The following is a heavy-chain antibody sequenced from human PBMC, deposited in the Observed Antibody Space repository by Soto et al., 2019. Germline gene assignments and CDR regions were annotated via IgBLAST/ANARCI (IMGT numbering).Heavy chain of an antibody. V-gene: IGHV2-70*01. D-gene: IGHD6-13*01. CDR3: ARSIVAAGNRWFDP. Sequence: SGPTLVNPTQTLTLTCTFSGFSLSTSGMCVSWIRQPPGKALEWLALIDWDDDKYYSTSLKTRLTISKDTSKNQVVLTMTNMDPVDTATYYCARSIVAAGNRWFDPWGQGTLVTVSS. CDR2: IDWDDDK. J-gene: IGHJ5*02. CDR1: GFSLSTSGMC.